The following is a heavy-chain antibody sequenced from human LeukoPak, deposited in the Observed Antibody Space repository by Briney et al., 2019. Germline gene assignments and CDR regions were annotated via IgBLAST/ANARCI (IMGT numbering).Heavy chain of an antibody. V-gene: IGHV4-59*08. J-gene: IGHJ5*02. Sequence: SETLSLTCTISGASIDSYYWSWIRQPPGKGLEWIGYIYYSGTTNYNPSLKRRVTISVDTSKNQFSLKLSSVTAADTAVYFCARAYSSSWYFNWFDPWGQGTLVTVSS. D-gene: IGHD6-13*01. CDR3: ARAYSSSWYFNWFDP. CDR2: IYYSGTT. CDR1: GASIDSYY.